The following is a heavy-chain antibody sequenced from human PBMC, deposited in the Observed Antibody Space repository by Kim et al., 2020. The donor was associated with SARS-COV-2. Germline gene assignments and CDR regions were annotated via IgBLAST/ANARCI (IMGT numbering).Heavy chain of an antibody. CDR2: INTNTGNP. CDR3: TTPPAAAGPDYYYYYGMDV. J-gene: IGHJ6*02. CDR1: GYTFTSYA. D-gene: IGHD6-13*01. Sequence: ASVKVSCKASGYTFTSYAMNWVRQAPGQGLEWMGWINTNTGNPTYAQGFTGRFVFSLDTSVSTAYLQISSLKAEDTAVYYCTTPPAAAGPDYYYYYGMDVWGQGTTVTVSS. V-gene: IGHV7-4-1*02.